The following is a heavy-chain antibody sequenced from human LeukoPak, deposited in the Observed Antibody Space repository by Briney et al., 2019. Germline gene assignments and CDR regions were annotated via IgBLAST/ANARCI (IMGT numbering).Heavy chain of an antibody. CDR2: INAGNGNT. J-gene: IGHJ6*02. CDR1: GYTFTSYA. CDR3: ARGGIRRLPTLAYYYYGMDV. V-gene: IGHV1-3*01. Sequence: ASVKVSCKASGYTFTSYAMHWVRQAPGQRLEWMGWINAGNGNTKYSQKFQGRVTITRDTSASTAYMELSSLRSEDTAVYYCARGGIRRLPTLAYYYYGMDVWGQGTTVTVSS. D-gene: IGHD5-12*01.